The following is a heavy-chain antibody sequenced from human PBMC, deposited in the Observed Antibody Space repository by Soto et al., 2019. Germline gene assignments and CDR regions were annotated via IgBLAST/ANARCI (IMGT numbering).Heavy chain of an antibody. J-gene: IGHJ4*02. V-gene: IGHV3-30*04. D-gene: IGHD6-19*01. CDR1: GFTFSSFA. CDR3: ARVEQWLYIAKF. Sequence: QVQLVESGGGVVQPGRSLRLSCAASGFTFSSFAMHWVRQAPGKGLEWVAVISDDGSNKYYADSVKGRFTISRDNSKNTLYLQMNSLRSEDTAVYSCARVEQWLYIAKFWGQGTLVTVSS. CDR2: ISDDGSNK.